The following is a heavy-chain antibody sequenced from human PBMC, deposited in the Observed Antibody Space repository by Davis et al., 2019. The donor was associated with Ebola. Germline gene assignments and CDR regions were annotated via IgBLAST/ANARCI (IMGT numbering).Heavy chain of an antibody. CDR3: ARRVAAAGANFDY. CDR1: GGPISSFY. D-gene: IGHD6-13*01. J-gene: IGHJ4*02. CDR2: INHSGST. V-gene: IGHV4-34*01. Sequence: PSETLSLTCTVFGGPISSFYWSWIRQPPGKGLEWIGEINHSGSTNYNPSLKSRVTISVDTSKNQFSLKLSSVTAAATAVYYCARRVAAAGANFDYWGQGTLVTVSS.